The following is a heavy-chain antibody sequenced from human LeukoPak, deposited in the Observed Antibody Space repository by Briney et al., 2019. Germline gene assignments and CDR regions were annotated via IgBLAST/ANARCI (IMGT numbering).Heavy chain of an antibody. CDR3: ARDCGFSEWYY. D-gene: IGHD3-3*01. CDR1: GFTVNSNY. V-gene: IGHV3-21*01. J-gene: IGHJ4*02. Sequence: GGPLRLSCAASGFTVNSNYMIWVRQAPGKGLEWVSSISSSSSYIYYADSVKGRFTISRDNAKNSLYLQMNSLRAEDTAVYYCARDCGFSEWYYWGQGTLVTVSS. CDR2: ISSSSSYI.